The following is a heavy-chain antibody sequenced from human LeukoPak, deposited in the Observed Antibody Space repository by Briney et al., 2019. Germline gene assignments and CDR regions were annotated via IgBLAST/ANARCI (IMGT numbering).Heavy chain of an antibody. Sequence: GGSLRLSCVASGFTFTSYWMAWVRQTPGKGLEWVSYISSSSSTIYYADSVKGRFTISRDNAKNSLFLHMNSLRAEDTAVYYCARISNSSSRSFDYWGQGTLVTVSS. J-gene: IGHJ4*02. V-gene: IGHV3-48*01. D-gene: IGHD6-13*01. CDR2: ISSSSSTI. CDR3: ARISNSSSRSFDY. CDR1: GFTFTSYW.